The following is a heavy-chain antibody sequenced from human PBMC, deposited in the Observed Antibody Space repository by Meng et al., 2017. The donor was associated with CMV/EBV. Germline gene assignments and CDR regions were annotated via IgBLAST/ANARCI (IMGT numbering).Heavy chain of an antibody. CDR1: GYTFTSYY. Sequence: ASVKVSCKASGYTFTSYYMHWVRQAPGQGLEWMGIINPSGGSTSYAQKFQGRVTMTRDTSTSTVYMELSSLRSKDTAVYYCARDSYGYCSSTSCYREGHYYYYYGMDVWGQGTTVTVSS. CDR3: ARDSYGYCSSTSCYREGHYYYYYGMDV. CDR2: INPSGGST. J-gene: IGHJ6*02. V-gene: IGHV1-46*01. D-gene: IGHD2-2*01.